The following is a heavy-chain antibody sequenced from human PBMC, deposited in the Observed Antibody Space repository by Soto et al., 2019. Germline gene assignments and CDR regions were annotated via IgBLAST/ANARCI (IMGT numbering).Heavy chain of an antibody. V-gene: IGHV3-74*01. J-gene: IGHJ4*02. CDR1: GFTFGNYW. CDR2: LTSDGRTP. Sequence: GGSLRLSCAASGFTFGNYWMHWVRQAPGKGPEWVSRLTSDGRTPYYADSVKGRFTISRDNSKNTLYLQMNSLRAEDTAVYYCARGIAAAGTFDDWGQGTLVTVSS. CDR3: ARGIAAAGTFDD. D-gene: IGHD6-13*01.